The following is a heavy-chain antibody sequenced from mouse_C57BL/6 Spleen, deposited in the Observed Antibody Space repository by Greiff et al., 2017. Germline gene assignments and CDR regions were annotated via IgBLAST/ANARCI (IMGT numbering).Heavy chain of an antibody. V-gene: IGHV1-22*01. Sequence: EVQLQQSGPELVKPGASVKMSCKASGYTFTDYNMHWVKQSHGKSLEWIGYINPNNGGTNYNQKFKGKATLTVNKSSSTAYMELRSLTSEDSAVXYCARDYDYDLRAMDYWGQGTSVTVSA. D-gene: IGHD2-4*01. CDR1: GYTFTDYN. J-gene: IGHJ4*01. CDR2: INPNNGGT. CDR3: ARDYDYDLRAMDY.